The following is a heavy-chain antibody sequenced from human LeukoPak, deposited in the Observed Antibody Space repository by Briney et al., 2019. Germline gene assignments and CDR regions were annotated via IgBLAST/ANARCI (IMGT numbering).Heavy chain of an antibody. CDR1: GFTFSSYG. D-gene: IGHD1-26*01. V-gene: IGHV3-33*01. Sequence: PGRSLRLSCAASGFTFSSYGMHWVRQAPGKGLEWVAVIWYDGSNKYYADSVKGRFTISRDNSKNTLYLQMNSLRAEDTAVYYCARHWEGVESDAFDIWGQGTMVTVSS. CDR2: IWYDGSNK. CDR3: ARHWEGVESDAFDI. J-gene: IGHJ3*02.